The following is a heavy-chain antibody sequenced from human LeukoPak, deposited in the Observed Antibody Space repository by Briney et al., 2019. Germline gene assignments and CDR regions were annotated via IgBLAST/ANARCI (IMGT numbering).Heavy chain of an antibody. J-gene: IGHJ4*02. V-gene: IGHV3-23*01. CDR3: AKPIRSSWYYFDY. CDR1: GFTFISHA. CDR2: ISGSAGTT. Sequence: GGSLRLSCAASGFTFISHAMSWVRQAPGKGLEWVSTISGSAGTTYYADSVKGLFTISRDNSKNTLYLQMNSLRAEDTAIYYCAKPIRSSWYYFDYWGQGTLVTVSS. D-gene: IGHD6-13*01.